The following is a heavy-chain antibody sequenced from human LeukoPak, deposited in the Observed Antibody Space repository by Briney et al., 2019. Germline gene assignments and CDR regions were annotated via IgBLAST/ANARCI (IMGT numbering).Heavy chain of an antibody. D-gene: IGHD5-18*01. CDR3: ARDTAMAYYEESYFDP. Sequence: ASVKVSCKASGYTFTSYGISWVRQAPGQGLECMGWISAYNGNTNYAQKSQDRLTMTTDKSTSTAYMELRSLRSDDTAVYYCARDTAMAYYEESYFDPWGQGTLVTVSS. J-gene: IGHJ5*02. V-gene: IGHV1-18*01. CDR2: ISAYNGNT. CDR1: GYTFTSYG.